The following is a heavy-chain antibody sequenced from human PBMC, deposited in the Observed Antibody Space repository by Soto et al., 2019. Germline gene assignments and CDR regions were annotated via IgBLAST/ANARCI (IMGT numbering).Heavy chain of an antibody. Sequence: PSETLSLTCAVHGGSFSGYYWDWIRQPPGKGLEWIGEVNHGGTSNYNPSLKSRVTISVDTSKNQFSLKLSSVTAADTAVYYCARQGSSSRVLNVWGQGTTVTVSS. CDR3: ARQGSSSRVLNV. D-gene: IGHD6-13*01. CDR1: GGSFSGYY. V-gene: IGHV4-34*01. CDR2: VNHGGTS. J-gene: IGHJ6*02.